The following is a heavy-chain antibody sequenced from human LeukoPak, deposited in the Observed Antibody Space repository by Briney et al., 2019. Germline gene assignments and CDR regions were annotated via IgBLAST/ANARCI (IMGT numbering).Heavy chain of an antibody. J-gene: IGHJ6*02. CDR3: AIITGTSHGRLRWGHYYYYYGMDV. CDR1: GGTFSSYA. CDR2: IIPIFGTA. Sequence: SVKVSCKASGGTFSSYAISWVRQAPGQGLEWMGGIIPIFGTANYAQKFQGRVTITADESTSTAYMELSSLRSEDTAVYYCAIITGTSHGRLRWGHYYYYYGMDVWGQGTTVTVSS. D-gene: IGHD1-7*01. V-gene: IGHV1-69*01.